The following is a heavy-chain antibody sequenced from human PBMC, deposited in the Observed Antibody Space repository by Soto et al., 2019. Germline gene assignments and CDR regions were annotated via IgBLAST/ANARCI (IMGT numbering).Heavy chain of an antibody. D-gene: IGHD7-27*01. CDR3: TRANWYSEY. Sequence: QVQLQESGPGLVKPSETLSLTCSVSGGSISNHYWSWIRQPPGKGLEWIGYIYYNGNTNYNPSLTSRVTMSGDTSRNQISLKLTTVTAADTAVYYCTRANWYSEYWGQGTLVTVSS. CDR2: IYYNGNT. V-gene: IGHV4-59*11. CDR1: GGSISNHY. J-gene: IGHJ4*02.